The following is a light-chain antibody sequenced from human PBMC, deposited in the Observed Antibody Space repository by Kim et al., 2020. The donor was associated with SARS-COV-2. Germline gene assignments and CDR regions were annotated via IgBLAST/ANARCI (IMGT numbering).Light chain of an antibody. V-gene: IGLV2-14*04. CDR3: SSYTSSSTVV. Sequence: GPYITITCTGTASDVGGYNYVSWYQQHPGKAPKLVIYDVSKRPSGVSNRFSGSKSGNTASLTISGLQAEDEADYYCSSYTSSSTVVFGGGTQLTVL. J-gene: IGLJ2*01. CDR2: DVS. CDR1: ASDVGGYNY.